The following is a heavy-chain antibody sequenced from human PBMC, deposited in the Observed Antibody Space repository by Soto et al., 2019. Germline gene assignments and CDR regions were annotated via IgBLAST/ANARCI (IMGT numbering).Heavy chain of an antibody. J-gene: IGHJ4*02. Sequence: QITLKESGPTLVKPTQSLTLTCTFSGFSLSTSGVGVGWIRQPPGKALEWLALIYWNDDKRYSPSLKSRLTITKDTSKNQVVLTMTNMDPVDTATYYRAHNDITMVRGVSFDYWGQGTLVTVSS. CDR2: IYWNDDK. V-gene: IGHV2-5*01. D-gene: IGHD3-10*01. CDR1: GFSLSTSGVG. CDR3: AHNDITMVRGVSFDY.